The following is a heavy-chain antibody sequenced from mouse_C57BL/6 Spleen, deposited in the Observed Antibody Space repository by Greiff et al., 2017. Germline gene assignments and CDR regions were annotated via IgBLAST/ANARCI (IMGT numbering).Heavy chain of an antibody. V-gene: IGHV1-85*01. CDR2: IYPRDGST. D-gene: IGHD1-1*01. J-gene: IGHJ3*01. CDR1: GYTFPSYD. Sequence: VQLQQSGPELVKPGASVKLSCKASGYTFPSYDINWVKQRPGQGLEWIGWIYPRDGSTKYNEKFKGKATLTVDTSSSTAYMELHSLTSEDSAVYFCARERDFIPLAYWGQGTLVTVSA. CDR3: ARERDFIPLAY.